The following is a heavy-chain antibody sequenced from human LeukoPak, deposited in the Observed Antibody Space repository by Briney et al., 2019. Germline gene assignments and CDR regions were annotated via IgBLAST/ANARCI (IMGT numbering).Heavy chain of an antibody. CDR1: GFTFSSYA. CDR3: AKGPLIEVAGTTWDY. D-gene: IGHD6-19*01. J-gene: IGHJ4*02. V-gene: IGHV3-23*01. CDR2: VSGSGGST. Sequence: GGSLRLSCAASGFTFSSYAMHWVRQALGKGLEWVSAVSGSGGSTYYADSVKGRFTISRDNSKYMLYVHMNSLRAEDTAVYYCAKGPLIEVAGTTWDYWGQGTLVTVSS.